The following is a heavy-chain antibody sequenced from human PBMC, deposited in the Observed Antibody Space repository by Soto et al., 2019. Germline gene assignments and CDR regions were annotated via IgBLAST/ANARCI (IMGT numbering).Heavy chain of an antibody. J-gene: IGHJ4*02. CDR3: AREHYYDSSGYYTRDY. CDR1: GYTFTSYG. V-gene: IGHV1-18*01. D-gene: IGHD3-22*01. Sequence: ASVKVSCKASGYTFTSYGISWVRQAPGQGLEWMGWISAYNGNTNYAQKLQGRVTMTTDTSTSTAYMELRSLRSDDTAVYYCAREHYYDSSGYYTRDYWGQGTLVTV. CDR2: ISAYNGNT.